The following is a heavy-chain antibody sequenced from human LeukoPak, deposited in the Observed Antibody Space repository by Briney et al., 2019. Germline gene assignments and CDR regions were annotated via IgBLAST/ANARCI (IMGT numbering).Heavy chain of an antibody. Sequence: PSETLSLTCTVSGGSISSSSYYWGWIRRPPGKGLEWIGSIYYSGSTYYNPSLKSRVTISVDTSKNQFSLKLTSVTAADTAVYYCASLSTVTTSSYFFDYWGQGTLVTVSS. V-gene: IGHV4-39*01. D-gene: IGHD4-17*01. CDR2: IYYSGST. CDR1: GGSISSSSYY. J-gene: IGHJ4*02. CDR3: ASLSTVTTSSYFFDY.